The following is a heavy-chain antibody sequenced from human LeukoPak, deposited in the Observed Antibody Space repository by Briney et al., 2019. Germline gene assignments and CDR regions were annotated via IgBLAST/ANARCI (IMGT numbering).Heavy chain of an antibody. CDR2: INTNTGNP. Sequence: AASVKVSCKASGYTFTSYAMNWVRQAPGQGLEWMGWINTNTGNPTYAQGFTGRFVFSLDTSVSTAYLQISSLKAEDTAVYYCARVGLIRYFDWLPPSPADYWGQGTLVTVSS. CDR3: ARVGLIRYFDWLPPSPADY. J-gene: IGHJ4*02. V-gene: IGHV7-4-1*02. CDR1: GYTFTSYA. D-gene: IGHD3-9*01.